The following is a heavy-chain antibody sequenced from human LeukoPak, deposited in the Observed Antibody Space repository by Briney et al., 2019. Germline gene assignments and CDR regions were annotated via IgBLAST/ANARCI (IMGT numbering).Heavy chain of an antibody. J-gene: IGHJ4*02. D-gene: IGHD6-19*01. CDR3: AAYNIAQWLVGGDY. V-gene: IGHV3-21*04. Sequence: GGSLRLSCAASGFTFSSYSMNWVRQAPGKGLEWVSSISSSSSYIYYADSVKGRFTISRDNAKNSLYLQMNSLRAEDTALYYCAAYNIAQWLVGGDYWGQGTLVTVSS. CDR1: GFTFSSYS. CDR2: ISSSSSYI.